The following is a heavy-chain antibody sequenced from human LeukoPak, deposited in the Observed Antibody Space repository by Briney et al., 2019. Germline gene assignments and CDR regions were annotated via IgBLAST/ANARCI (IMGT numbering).Heavy chain of an antibody. D-gene: IGHD5-18*01. J-gene: IGHJ4*02. CDR2: INHSGST. CDR1: GGSISSSSYY. V-gene: IGHV4-39*07. CDR3: ARGYSYGSHYFDY. Sequence: SETLSLTCTVSGGSISSSSYYWGWIRQPPGKGLEWIGEINHSGSTNYNPSLKSRVTISVDTSKNQFSLKLSSVTAADTAVYYCARGYSYGSHYFDYWGQGTLVTVSS.